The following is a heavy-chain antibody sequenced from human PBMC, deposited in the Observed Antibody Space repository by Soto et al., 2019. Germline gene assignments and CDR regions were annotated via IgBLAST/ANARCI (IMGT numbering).Heavy chain of an antibody. CDR2: IIPIFGTA. CDR1: GGTFSSYA. CDR3: ARGYERTTRDREALFDI. Sequence: SVKVSCKASGGTFSSYAISWVRQAPGQGLEWMGGIIPIFGTANYAQKFQGRVTITADESTSTAYMELSSLRSEDTAVYYCARGYERTTRDREALFDIWGQGTMVTVSS. V-gene: IGHV1-69*13. J-gene: IGHJ3*02. D-gene: IGHD4-17*01.